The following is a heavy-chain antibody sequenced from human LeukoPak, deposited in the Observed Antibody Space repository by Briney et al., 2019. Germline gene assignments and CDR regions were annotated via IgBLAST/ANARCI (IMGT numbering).Heavy chain of an antibody. V-gene: IGHV1-69*13. Sequence: SVKVSCKASGGTFSSYAISWVRQAPGQGLEWMGGIIPIFGTANYAQKFQGRVTITADESTSTAYMELSSLRSEDTAVYYCARDPGGIIVVVPAAMGDWFDPWGQGTLVTVSS. CDR1: GGTFSSYA. J-gene: IGHJ5*02. CDR2: IIPIFGTA. D-gene: IGHD2-2*01. CDR3: ARDPGGIIVVVPAAMGDWFDP.